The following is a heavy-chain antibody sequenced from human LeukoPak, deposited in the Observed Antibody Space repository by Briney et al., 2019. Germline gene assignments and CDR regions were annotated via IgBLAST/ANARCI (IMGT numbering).Heavy chain of an antibody. CDR2: IKQDGSAQ. V-gene: IGHV3-7*01. Sequence: GGSLRLSCAASGFTFSTYWMNWIRQAPGKGLEWVANIKQDGSAQFYVDSVKGRFTISRDNDKTSLYLQMNSLRAEDTAVYYCVRGWADTVMSRMDSWGQGTLVTVSS. J-gene: IGHJ4*02. D-gene: IGHD3-16*01. CDR3: VRGWADTVMSRMDS. CDR1: GFTFSTYW.